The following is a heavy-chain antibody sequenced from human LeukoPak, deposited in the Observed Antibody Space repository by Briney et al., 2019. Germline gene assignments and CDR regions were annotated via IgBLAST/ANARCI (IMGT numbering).Heavy chain of an antibody. D-gene: IGHD6-19*01. CDR1: GGSVSSGSYY. CDR3: ASQYSSGWYGTNYYYYGMDV. Sequence: SETLSLTCTVSGGSVSSGSYYWSWIRQPPGKGLEWIVYIYYSGSTNYNPSLKSRVTISVDTSKNQFSLKLSSVTAADTAVYYCASQYSSGWYGTNYYYYGMDVWGQGTTVTVSS. V-gene: IGHV4-61*01. CDR2: IYYSGST. J-gene: IGHJ6*02.